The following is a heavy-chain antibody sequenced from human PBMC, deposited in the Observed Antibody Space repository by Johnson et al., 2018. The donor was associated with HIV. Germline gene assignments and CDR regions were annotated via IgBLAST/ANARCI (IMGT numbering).Heavy chain of an antibody. CDR3: ARDEILTGYYDAFDI. V-gene: IGHV3-7*03. J-gene: IGHJ3*02. CDR1: GFTFSSYW. CDR2: IKQDGSEK. Sequence: VQLVESGGGLVQPGGSLRLSCAASGFTFSSYWMSWVRQAPGKGLEWVANIKQDGSEKYYVDSVKGRFTISRDNSKNTLYLQMNSLRAEDTAVYYCARDEILTGYYDAFDIWGQGTMVTVSS. D-gene: IGHD3-9*01.